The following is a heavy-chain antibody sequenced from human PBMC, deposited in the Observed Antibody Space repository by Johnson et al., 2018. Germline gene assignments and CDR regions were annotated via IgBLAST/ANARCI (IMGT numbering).Heavy chain of an antibody. J-gene: IGHJ4*02. CDR2: INGRGGTT. CDR1: GFTFSSYA. V-gene: IGHV3-23*04. CDR3: ALGDGDYPFDY. Sequence: VQLVQSGGGLVQPGGSLRLSCAASGFTFSSYAMSWVRQAPGKGLEWVSAINGRGGTTNYADSAKGRFTISRDNSKNSLYLQMNSLRAEDTAVYYCALGDGDYPFDYWGQGTLVTVSS. D-gene: IGHD4-17*01.